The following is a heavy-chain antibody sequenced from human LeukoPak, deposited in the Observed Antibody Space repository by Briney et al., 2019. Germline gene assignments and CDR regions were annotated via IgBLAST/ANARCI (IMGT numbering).Heavy chain of an antibody. CDR2: IYYSGST. CDR3: ASIAARPGEYFDY. Sequence: PSETLSLTCAVYGGSFSGYYWSWIRQPPGKGLEWIGSIYYSGSTYYNPSLKSRVTISVDTSKNQFSLKLSSVTAADTAVYYCASIAARPGEYFDYWGQGTLVTVSS. D-gene: IGHD6-6*01. V-gene: IGHV4-34*01. J-gene: IGHJ4*02. CDR1: GGSFSGYY.